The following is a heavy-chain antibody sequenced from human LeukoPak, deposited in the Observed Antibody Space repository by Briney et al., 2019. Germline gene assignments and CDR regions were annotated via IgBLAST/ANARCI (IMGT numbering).Heavy chain of an antibody. Sequence: ASVKVSCKASGYTFTDCYFHWVRQARAQALEWMGWISPKNGDTRFAQKFEGRVTMSSDTSVSTVYMELNGLTSDDTALYYCTREPWKFDHWGQGTLVSVSS. J-gene: IGHJ4*02. D-gene: IGHD1-1*01. CDR2: ISPKNGDT. V-gene: IGHV1-2*02. CDR3: TREPWKFDH. CDR1: GYTFTDCY.